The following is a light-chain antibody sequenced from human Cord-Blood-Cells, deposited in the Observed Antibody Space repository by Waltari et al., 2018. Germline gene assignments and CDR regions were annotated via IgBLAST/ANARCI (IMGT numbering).Light chain of an antibody. V-gene: IGLV2-23*02. J-gene: IGLJ3*02. CDR3: CSYAGSSTLV. CDR2: EVS. CDR1: SSDVGSYNL. Sequence: QSALTQPASASGSPGQSITIPCTGPSSDVGSYNLVSWYQQHPGKAPKLMIYEVSKRPSGVSNRFSGSKSGNTASLTISGLQAEDEADYYCCSYAGSSTLVFGGGTKLTVL.